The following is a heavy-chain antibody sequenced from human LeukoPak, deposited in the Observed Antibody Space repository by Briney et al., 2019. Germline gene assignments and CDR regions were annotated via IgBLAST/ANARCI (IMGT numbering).Heavy chain of an antibody. CDR1: GFTFSSYG. CDR3: ARGAARMVEMGTMISFAY. CDR2: ISYDGSNK. V-gene: IGHV3-30*03. Sequence: GGSLRLSCAASGFTFSSYGMHWVRQAPGKGLEWVAVISYDGSNKYYVDSVKGRFTISRDNSKNTLYLQMNSLRAEDTAVYYCARGAARMVEMGTMISFAYWGQGTLVTVSS. D-gene: IGHD5-24*01. J-gene: IGHJ4*02.